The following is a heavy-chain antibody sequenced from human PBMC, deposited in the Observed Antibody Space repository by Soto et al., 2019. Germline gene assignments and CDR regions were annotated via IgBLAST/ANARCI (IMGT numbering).Heavy chain of an antibody. Sequence: SGPTLVNPTQTLTLTCTFSGFSLSTSGVGVGWIRQPPGKALEWLALIYWDDDKRYSPSLKSRLTITKDTSKNQVVLTMTNMDPVDTATYYCARERVLRFLEYYFDYWGQGTLVTVSS. D-gene: IGHD3-3*01. CDR3: ARERVLRFLEYYFDY. CDR1: GFSLSTSGVG. V-gene: IGHV2-5*02. J-gene: IGHJ4*02. CDR2: IYWDDDK.